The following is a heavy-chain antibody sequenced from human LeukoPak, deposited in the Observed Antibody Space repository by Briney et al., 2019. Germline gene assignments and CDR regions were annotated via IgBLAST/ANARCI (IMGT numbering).Heavy chain of an antibody. CDR2: ISYDGSNK. D-gene: IGHD1-26*01. Sequence: PGGSLRLSCAAFGFTFSSYAMHWVRQAPGKGLEWVAVISYDGSNKYYADSVKGRFTISRDNSKNTLYLQMNSLRAEDTAVYYCARNSGSYSVYYYYYMDVWGKGTTVTVSS. J-gene: IGHJ6*03. V-gene: IGHV3-30*01. CDR1: GFTFSSYA. CDR3: ARNSGSYSVYYYYYMDV.